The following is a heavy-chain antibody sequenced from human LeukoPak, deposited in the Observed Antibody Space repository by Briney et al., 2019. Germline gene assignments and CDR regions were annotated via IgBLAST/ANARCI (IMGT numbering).Heavy chain of an antibody. V-gene: IGHV4-38-2*02. CDR1: GYSISSGYY. CDR3: ARGRRAAAAGPLLGY. D-gene: IGHD6-13*01. CDR2: IYHSGST. Sequence: SETLSLTCTVSGYSISSGYYWGWIRQPPGKGLEWIGSIYHSGSTNYNPSLKSRVTISVDTSKNQFSLKLSSVTAADTAVYYCARGRRAAAAGPLLGYWGQGTLVTVSS. J-gene: IGHJ4*02.